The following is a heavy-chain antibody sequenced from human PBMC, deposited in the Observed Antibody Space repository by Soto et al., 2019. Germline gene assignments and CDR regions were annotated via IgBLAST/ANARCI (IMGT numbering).Heavy chain of an antibody. CDR3: AREGAYSGSYRYYYYGMDV. V-gene: IGHV3-66*01. CDR1: GFTVSSNY. CDR2: IYSGGST. J-gene: IGHJ6*02. Sequence: PGGSLRLSCAASGFTVSSNYMSWVRQAPGKGLEWVSVIYSGGSTYYADSVKGRFTISRHNSKNTLYLQMNSLRAEDTAVYYCAREGAYSGSYRYYYYGMDVWGQGTTVTVSS. D-gene: IGHD1-26*01.